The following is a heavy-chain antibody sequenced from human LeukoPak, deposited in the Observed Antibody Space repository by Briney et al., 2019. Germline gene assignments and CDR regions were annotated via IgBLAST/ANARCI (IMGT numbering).Heavy chain of an antibody. Sequence: ASVKVSCKASGFTFTNYAIDWMRQAPNQRLEWMGWINKDNGDTKYSPKFQGRITITRDTSAGTSYMELSSLRSEDTAIYYCARDLLGDPSAYFDYWGQGTLVTVSS. J-gene: IGHJ4*02. CDR2: INKDNGDT. CDR3: ARDLLGDPSAYFDY. CDR1: GFTFTNYA. D-gene: IGHD3-10*01. V-gene: IGHV1-3*04.